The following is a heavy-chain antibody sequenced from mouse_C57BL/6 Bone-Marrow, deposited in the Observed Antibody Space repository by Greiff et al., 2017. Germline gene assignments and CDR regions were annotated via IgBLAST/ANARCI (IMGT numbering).Heavy chain of an antibody. CDR3: TRSEDGPYYFDY. Sequence: QVQLQQSGAELVRPGASVTLSCKASGYTFTDYEMHWVKQTPVHGLEWIGAIDPETGGTASNQKFKGKAILTADKSSSTAYMELRSLTSEDSAVYYGTRSEDGPYYFDYWGQGTTLTVSS. J-gene: IGHJ2*01. CDR1: GYTFTDYE. D-gene: IGHD2-3*01. CDR2: IDPETGGT. V-gene: IGHV1-15*01.